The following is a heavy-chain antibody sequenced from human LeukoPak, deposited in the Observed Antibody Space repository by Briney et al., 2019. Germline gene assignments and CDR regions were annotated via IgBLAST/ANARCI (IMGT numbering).Heavy chain of an antibody. Sequence: GRSLRLSCAASGFTFSSYAMHWVRQAPGKGLEWVAVISYDGSNKYYADSVKGRFTISRDNSKNTLYLQMNSLRAEDTAVYYCAVYGDTRFDYWGQGTLVTVSS. D-gene: IGHD4-17*01. CDR3: AVYGDTRFDY. CDR1: GFTFSSYA. V-gene: IGHV3-30-3*01. J-gene: IGHJ4*02. CDR2: ISYDGSNK.